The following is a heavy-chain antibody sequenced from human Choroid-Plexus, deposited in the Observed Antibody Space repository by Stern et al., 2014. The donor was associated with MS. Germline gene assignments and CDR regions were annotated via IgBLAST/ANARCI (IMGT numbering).Heavy chain of an antibody. D-gene: IGHD6-19*01. Sequence: EVQLVESGGGLVQPGGSLRLSCVASGFTLSDHYMDWVRQAPGKGLEWVGRIRNKANSYTTQYAGSVKGRFVISRDDSKNSLYLQMNSLKSEDTAVYYCVRVSGSSGSDFWGQGTLVSVSS. CDR3: VRVSGSSGSDF. V-gene: IGHV3-72*01. J-gene: IGHJ4*02. CDR1: GFTLSDHY. CDR2: IRNKANSYTT.